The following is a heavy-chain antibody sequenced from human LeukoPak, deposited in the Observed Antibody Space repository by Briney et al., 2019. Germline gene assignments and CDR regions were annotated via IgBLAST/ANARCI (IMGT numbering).Heavy chain of an antibody. D-gene: IGHD4-11*01. Sequence: PGGSLKLSCAASGFTFSGSAMRWVRQASGKGLEWVGRIRSKANSYATAYAASVKGRFTISRGDSKNTAYLQMNSLKTEDTAVYYCTTVTTAVDYYYYYMDVWGKGTTVTVSS. J-gene: IGHJ6*03. V-gene: IGHV3-73*01. CDR1: GFTFSGSA. CDR2: IRSKANSYAT. CDR3: TTVTTAVDYYYYYMDV.